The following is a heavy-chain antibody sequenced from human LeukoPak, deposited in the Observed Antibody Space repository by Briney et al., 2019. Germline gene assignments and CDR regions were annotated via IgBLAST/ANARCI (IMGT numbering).Heavy chain of an antibody. CDR1: GYTFTGYY. Sequence: ASVKVSCKASGYTFTGYYMHWARQAPGQGLEWMGWINPNSGGTNYAQKFQGRVTMTRDTSISTAYMELSRLRSDDTAVYYCARDGEDDYSNYVWFDPWGQGTLVTVSS. CDR3: ARDGEDDYSNYVWFDP. V-gene: IGHV1-2*02. J-gene: IGHJ5*02. CDR2: INPNSGGT. D-gene: IGHD4-11*01.